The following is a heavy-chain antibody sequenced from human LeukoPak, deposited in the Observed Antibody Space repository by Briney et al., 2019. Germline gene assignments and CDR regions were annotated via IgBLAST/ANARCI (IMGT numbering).Heavy chain of an antibody. CDR1: GFTFSSYS. V-gene: IGHV3-21*01. Sequence: KSGGSLRLSCAASGFTFSSYSMNWVRQAPGKGLEWVSSISSSSSYIYYADSVKGRFTISRDNAKNSLYLQMNNLRAEDTAVYYCARDKYGSGSYSWSKRLDSWGQGTLVTVSS. J-gene: IGHJ4*02. D-gene: IGHD3-10*01. CDR3: ARDKYGSGSYSWSKRLDS. CDR2: ISSSSSYI.